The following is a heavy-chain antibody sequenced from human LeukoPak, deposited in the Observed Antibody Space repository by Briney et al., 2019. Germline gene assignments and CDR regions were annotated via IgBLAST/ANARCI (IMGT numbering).Heavy chain of an antibody. D-gene: IGHD2/OR15-2a*01. J-gene: IGHJ5*02. Sequence: PGGSLRLSCATSGFIFSTYTMNWIRQAPGQGLELVSSIGTSSGSIYYADSVRGRFTISRDNARSSVYLQMNSLRAEDTAVYYCVRIPNSASFPNWLDPWGQRALVTVSS. V-gene: IGHV3-21*01. CDR2: IGTSSGSI. CDR1: GFIFSTYT. CDR3: VRIPNSASFPNWLDP.